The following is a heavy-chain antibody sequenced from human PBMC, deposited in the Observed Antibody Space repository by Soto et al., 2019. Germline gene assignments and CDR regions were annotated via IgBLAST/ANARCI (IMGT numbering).Heavy chain of an antibody. J-gene: IGHJ6*02. D-gene: IGHD3-3*01. V-gene: IGHV1-46*01. CDR1: GYTFTIYY. CDR2: INTSGGSP. CDR3: AKASITIPLYGMDV. Sequence: GASVKVSCKAFGYTFTIYYIHWVRQAPGQGLEWMGVINTSGGSPTYAQKFQDRVTMTRDTSTSTVYMELNSLRAEDTAVYFCAKASITIPLYGMDVWGQGTTVTVSS.